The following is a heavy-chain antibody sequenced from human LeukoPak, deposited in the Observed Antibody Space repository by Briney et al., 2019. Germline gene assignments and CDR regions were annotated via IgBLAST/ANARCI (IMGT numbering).Heavy chain of an antibody. Sequence: GGSLRLSCAASGFTFSSYAMHWVRQAPGKGLEWVSGISWNSGSIGYADSVKGRFTISRDNAKNSLYLQMNSLRAEDMALYYCAKANGYSGSLDYWGQGTLVTVSS. CDR2: ISWNSGSI. V-gene: IGHV3-9*03. CDR3: AKANGYSGSLDY. CDR1: GFTFSSYA. J-gene: IGHJ4*02. D-gene: IGHD1-26*01.